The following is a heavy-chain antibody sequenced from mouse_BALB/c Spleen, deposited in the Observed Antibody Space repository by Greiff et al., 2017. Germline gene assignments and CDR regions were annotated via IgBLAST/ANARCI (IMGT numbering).Heavy chain of an antibody. J-gene: IGHJ4*01. V-gene: IGHV14-4*02. CDR3: TSDYGNPYYAMDY. D-gene: IGHD2-1*01. CDR2: IDPENGDT. Sequence: VHVKQSGAELVRSGASVKLSCTASGFNIKDYYMHWVKQRPEQGLEWIGWIDPENGDTEYAPKFQGKATMTADTSSNTAYLQLSSLTSEDTAVYNCTSDYGNPYYAMDYWGQGTTVTVSS. CDR1: GFNIKDYY.